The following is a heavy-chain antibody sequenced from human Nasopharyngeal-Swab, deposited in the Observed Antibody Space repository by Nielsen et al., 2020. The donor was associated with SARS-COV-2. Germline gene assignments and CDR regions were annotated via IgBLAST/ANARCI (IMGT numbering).Heavy chain of an antibody. V-gene: IGHV4-39*01. J-gene: IGHJ4*02. CDR2: IYYSGST. Sequence: SETLSLTCTVSGGSISSSSYYWAWIRQPPGKGLEWIGSIYYSGSTYYNPSLKSRVTISVDTSKNQFSLKLSSVTAADTAVYYCARHDHTIVRAIDYWGQGTLVTVSS. CDR3: ARHDHTIVRAIDY. D-gene: IGHD3-3*01. CDR1: GGSISSSSYY.